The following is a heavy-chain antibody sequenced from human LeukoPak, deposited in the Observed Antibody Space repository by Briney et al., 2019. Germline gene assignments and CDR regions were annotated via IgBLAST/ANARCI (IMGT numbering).Heavy chain of an antibody. Sequence: PGGSLRLSCAASGFNFGDAAMTWVRQVPGKGLQWVSLISSSGLNTYYADSVKGRFSLARDNSKNTLKRQMNSLRADDTAVYYCVKDIQCSYWGQGSPVIVSS. V-gene: IGHV3-23*01. CDR2: ISSSGLNT. CDR1: GFNFGDAA. CDR3: VKDIQCSY. J-gene: IGHJ4*02. D-gene: IGHD2-21*01.